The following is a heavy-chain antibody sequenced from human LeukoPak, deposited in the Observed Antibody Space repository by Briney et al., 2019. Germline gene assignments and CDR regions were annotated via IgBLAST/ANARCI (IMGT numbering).Heavy chain of an antibody. Sequence: GGSLRLSCAAYGFTFSDYYMSWIRQAPGKGLEWVSYISSSGSTIYYADSVKGRFTISRDNAKNSLYLQMNSLRAEDTAVYYCARDPGGIQLWFYFDYWGQGTLVTVSS. V-gene: IGHV3-11*01. CDR1: GFTFSDYY. CDR3: ARDPGGIQLWFYFDY. J-gene: IGHJ4*02. CDR2: ISSSGSTI. D-gene: IGHD5-18*01.